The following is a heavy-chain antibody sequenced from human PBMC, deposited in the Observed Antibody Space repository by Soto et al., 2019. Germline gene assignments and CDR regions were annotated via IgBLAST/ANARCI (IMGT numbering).Heavy chain of an antibody. CDR1: GYSFTNYW. Sequence: GESLKISCKGSGYSFTNYWIGWVRQMPGKDLEWIGIIYPEDSETRYRPSFQGQVTISADKSISTAYLQWSSLKASDTAMYYCARQARYSSSWPDWGQGTLVTVSS. D-gene: IGHD6-13*01. V-gene: IGHV5-51*01. CDR3: ARQARYSSSWPD. CDR2: IYPEDSET. J-gene: IGHJ4*02.